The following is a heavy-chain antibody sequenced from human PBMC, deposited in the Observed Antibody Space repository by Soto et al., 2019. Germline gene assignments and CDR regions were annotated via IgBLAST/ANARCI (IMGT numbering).Heavy chain of an antibody. V-gene: IGHV3-30*03. D-gene: IGHD5-12*01. CDR2: ISYHGSNK. CDR1: GFNFISYG. J-gene: IGHJ4*02. Sequence: QVQLEESGGGVVQPGRSLRLSCAASGFNFISYGMHWVRQAPGKGLEWVALISYHGSNKKHADSVKGRFTISRDNSKNTMYLQMNSLRAEDTAVYYCARDQGDGYNQIGAFDYWGQGTLVTVSS. CDR3: ARDQGDGYNQIGAFDY.